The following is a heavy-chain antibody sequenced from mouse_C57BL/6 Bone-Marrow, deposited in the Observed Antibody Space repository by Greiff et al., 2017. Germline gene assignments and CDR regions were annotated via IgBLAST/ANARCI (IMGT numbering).Heavy chain of an antibody. CDR1: GFTFSSYA. Sequence: EVHLVASGGGLVKPGGSLKLSCAASGFTFSSYAMSWFRQTPEKRLEWVATISDGGSYTYYPDNVKGRFTISSANAKNNLYLQMSHLKSEDTARYDCARDRRQLMLRFFAYGGQGTRVTVSA. J-gene: IGHJ3*01. CDR2: ISDGGSYT. D-gene: IGHD3-2*02. CDR3: ARDRRQLMLRFFAY. V-gene: IGHV5-4*01.